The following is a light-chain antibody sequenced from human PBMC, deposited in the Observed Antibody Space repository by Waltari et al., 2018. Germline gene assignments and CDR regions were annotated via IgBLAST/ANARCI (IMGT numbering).Light chain of an antibody. J-gene: IGKJ4*01. CDR2: DAS. V-gene: IGKV1-33*01. CDR1: QDIRNY. Sequence: DIQMTQSPPSLSASVGDRVTITCQASQDIRNYLNWYQQKAGKDPKLLIYDASKLETGVPSRFSGSGSGTDFTFTISSLQPEDIATYYCQQFDTPLSFGGGTKVEIK. CDR3: QQFDTPLS.